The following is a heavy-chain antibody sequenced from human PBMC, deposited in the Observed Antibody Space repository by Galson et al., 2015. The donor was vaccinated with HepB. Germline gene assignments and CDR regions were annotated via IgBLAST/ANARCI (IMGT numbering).Heavy chain of an antibody. D-gene: IGHD1-26*01. J-gene: IGHJ3*02. V-gene: IGHV1-2*04. CDR2: INPNSGGT. Sequence: SVKVSCKASGYTFTGYYMHWVRQAPGQGLEWMGWINPNSGGTNYAQKFQGWVTMTRDTSISTAYMELSRLRSDDTAVYYCARDGGFIVGARSAFDIWGQGTMVTVSS. CDR3: ARDGGFIVGARSAFDI. CDR1: GYTFTGYY.